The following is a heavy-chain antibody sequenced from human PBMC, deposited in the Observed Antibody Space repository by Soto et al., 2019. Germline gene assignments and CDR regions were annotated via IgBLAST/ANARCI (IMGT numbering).Heavy chain of an antibody. CDR2: VFHTGRT. CDR3: ASAWLRFEGNQRYYYYMDV. CDR1: GGSITSRSW. Sequence: SETLSLTCAVSGGSITSRSWWSWVRQPPGKGLEWIGEVFHTGRTNYNPSLSSRVTMSVDKAKNHFSLTLTSVTAADTAVYYCASAWLRFEGNQRYYYYMDVWGKGTTVTVSS. V-gene: IGHV4-4*02. J-gene: IGHJ6*03. D-gene: IGHD5-12*01.